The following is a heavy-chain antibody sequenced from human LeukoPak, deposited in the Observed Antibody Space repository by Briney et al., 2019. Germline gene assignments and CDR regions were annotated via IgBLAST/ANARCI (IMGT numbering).Heavy chain of an antibody. Sequence: PGGSLRLSCAASGFTFSSYAMSWVCQAPGKGLEWVSGISGGGGSTYYADSVKGRFTISRDNSKNTLYLQMNSLRVEDTAVYYCVKDGITVAAGDRRSFDYWGQGTLVTVSS. D-gene: IGHD3-10*01. CDR1: GFTFSSYA. V-gene: IGHV3-23*01. CDR2: ISGGGGST. J-gene: IGHJ4*02. CDR3: VKDGITVAAGDRRSFDY.